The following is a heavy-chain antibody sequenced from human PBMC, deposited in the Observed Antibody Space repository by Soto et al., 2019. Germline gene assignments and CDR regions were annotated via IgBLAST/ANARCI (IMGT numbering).Heavy chain of an antibody. CDR2: ISDSGGNT. CDR1: GSIFSNYG. Sequence: GGSLRLSCAASGSIFSNYGMSWLRQAPGKGLEWVSLISDSGGNTYYADSVKGRFTISRDNSKNTLYLQMNSLRAEDTAVYYCAKDFVSGTWYPWGQGTLVTVSS. J-gene: IGHJ5*02. D-gene: IGHD1-26*01. V-gene: IGHV3-23*01. CDR3: AKDFVSGTWYP.